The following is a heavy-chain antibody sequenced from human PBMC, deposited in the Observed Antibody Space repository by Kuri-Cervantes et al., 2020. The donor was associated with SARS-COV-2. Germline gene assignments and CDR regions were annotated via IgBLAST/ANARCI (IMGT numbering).Heavy chain of an antibody. V-gene: IGHV4-38-2*01. J-gene: IGHJ4*02. CDR2: IYHSGRT. CDR1: GSSISSGYY. CDR3: ARRNSGSYSDTLNYFDY. Sequence: GSLRLSCAVSGSSISSGYYWGWIRLPPGKGLEWIGSIYHSGRTYYNPSLKSRVTISVDTSKNQFSLKLSSVTAADTAVYYGARRNSGSYSDTLNYFDYWGQGTLVTVSS. D-gene: IGHD1-26*01.